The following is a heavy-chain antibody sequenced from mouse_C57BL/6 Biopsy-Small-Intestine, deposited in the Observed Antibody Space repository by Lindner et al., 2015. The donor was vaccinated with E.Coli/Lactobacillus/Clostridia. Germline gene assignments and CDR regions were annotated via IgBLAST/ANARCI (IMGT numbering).Heavy chain of an antibody. Sequence: VQLQESGAELVKPGASVKLSCTASGFIIKDYYVHWLKQKTEQGLEWIGRIDPEDGEIKYAPKFQDKATFTADTSSNTAYLHLSSLTSEDTAVYYCASFSTVGYWGQGTTLTVSS. CDR2: IDPEDGEI. V-gene: IGHV14-2*01. CDR1: GFIIKDYY. J-gene: IGHJ2*01. D-gene: IGHD1-1*01. CDR3: ASFSTVGY.